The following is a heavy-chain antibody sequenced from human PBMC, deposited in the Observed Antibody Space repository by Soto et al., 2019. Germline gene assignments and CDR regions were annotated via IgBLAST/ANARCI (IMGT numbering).Heavy chain of an antibody. Sequence: PSETLSLTCIVSGGSISPYYWSWVRQPPGKGLEWIGYIPYSGITSYNPSLKRPVTISLDTPKNQFSLILSSITAADTAVYYCGRERRSSSWVDTWGQVSVVPVSS. CDR2: IPYSGIT. CDR3: GRERRSSSWVDT. J-gene: IGHJ5*02. V-gene: IGHV4-59*01. CDR1: GGSISPYY. D-gene: IGHD6-6*01.